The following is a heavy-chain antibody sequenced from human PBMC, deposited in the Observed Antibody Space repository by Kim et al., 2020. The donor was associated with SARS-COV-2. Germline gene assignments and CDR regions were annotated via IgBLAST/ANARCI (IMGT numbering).Heavy chain of an antibody. CDR1: EFTFSTYW. Sequence: GGSLRLSCAASEFTFSTYWMTWVRQAPGKGLEWVANIKYDGSEKYYVDSVKGRFTISRDNTKNSLYLQMNSLRAEDTAVYYCARSRWANFWGQGTMVTVSS. V-gene: IGHV3-7*01. CDR3: ARSRWANF. D-gene: IGHD1-26*01. CDR2: IKYDGSEK. J-gene: IGHJ3*01.